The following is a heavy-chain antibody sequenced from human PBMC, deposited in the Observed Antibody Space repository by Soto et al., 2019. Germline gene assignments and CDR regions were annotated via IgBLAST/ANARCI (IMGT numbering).Heavy chain of an antibody. D-gene: IGHD3-10*01. CDR1: GYTFTSYG. CDR2: ISAYNGNT. CDR3: ASGFSSGARMYDAFDI. V-gene: IGHV1-18*01. J-gene: IGHJ3*02. Sequence: ASVKVSCKASGYTFTSYGISWVRQAPGQGLEWMGWISAYNGNTNYAQKLQGRDTMTTDTSTSTAYMELRSLRSDDTAVYYCASGFSSGARMYDAFDIWGQGTMVTVSS.